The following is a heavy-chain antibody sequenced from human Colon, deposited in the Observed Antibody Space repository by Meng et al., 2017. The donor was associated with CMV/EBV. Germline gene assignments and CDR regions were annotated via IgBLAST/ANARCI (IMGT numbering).Heavy chain of an antibody. CDR3: ARLVASAGRWDYFDY. J-gene: IGHJ4*02. Sequence: GESLKISCQGSGYSFTTQWIGWVRQMPGKGLECMGIIYPGDSDTRYNPSFQGQVTISADKSTSTAYLQWNSLKDSDTAMYYCARLVASAGRWDYFDYWGQGTLVTVSS. CDR1: GYSFTTQW. CDR2: IYPGDSDT. D-gene: IGHD6-13*01. V-gene: IGHV5-51*01.